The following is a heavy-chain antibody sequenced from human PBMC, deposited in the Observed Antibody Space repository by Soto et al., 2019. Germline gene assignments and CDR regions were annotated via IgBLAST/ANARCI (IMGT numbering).Heavy chain of an antibody. CDR3: ARVNRPVTHTFDY. Sequence: QVQLVESGGGVVQPGRSLRLSCTASGFNFNNYGMHWVRQAPGEGLEWLAVIWFDGSSKYYAGSVRGRFTISRDNSKNTVYLQMHSLRAEYTAMYYCARVNRPVTHTFDYWGQGTLVTVSS. CDR1: GFNFNNYG. V-gene: IGHV3-33*01. J-gene: IGHJ4*02. D-gene: IGHD4-17*01. CDR2: IWFDGSSK.